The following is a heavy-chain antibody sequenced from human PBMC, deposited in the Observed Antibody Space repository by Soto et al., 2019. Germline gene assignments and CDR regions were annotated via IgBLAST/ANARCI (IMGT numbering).Heavy chain of an antibody. CDR1: GFTFSSYW. J-gene: IGHJ3*02. D-gene: IGHD3-10*01. V-gene: IGHV3-7*03. Sequence: GESLKISCAASGFTFSSYWMSWVRQAPGKGLEWVANIKQDGSEKYYVDSVKGRFTISRDNAKNSLYLQMNSLRAEDTAVYYCAGRGSGSYDAFDIWGQGTMVTVSS. CDR2: IKQDGSEK. CDR3: AGRGSGSYDAFDI.